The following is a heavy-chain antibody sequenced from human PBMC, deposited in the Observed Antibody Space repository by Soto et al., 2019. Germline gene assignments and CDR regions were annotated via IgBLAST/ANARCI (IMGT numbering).Heavy chain of an antibody. D-gene: IGHD5-18*01. CDR2: ISAYNGNT. J-gene: IGHJ4*02. CDR1: GYTFTSYG. V-gene: IGHV1-18*04. CDR3: ARLYSYGPRGCYFDY. Sequence: QVQLVQSGAEVKKPGASVKVSCKASGYTFTSYGISWVRQAPGQGLEWMGWISAYNGNTNYAQKLQGRVPMTTDTSTSTAYMELRSLRADDTAVYYCARLYSYGPRGCYFDYWGQGTLVAVSS.